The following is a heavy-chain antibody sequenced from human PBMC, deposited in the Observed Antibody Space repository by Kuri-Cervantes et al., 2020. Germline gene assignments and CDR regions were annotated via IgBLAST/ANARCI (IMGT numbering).Heavy chain of an antibody. J-gene: IGHJ2*01. CDR2: ICYDGSNT. V-gene: IGHV3-30*18. Sequence: GGCLTPSCAASGFTFSSYGMHWVRQDPGKGLEWVAVICYDGSNTYYADSVKGRFTISRDNSNNSLYLHMNSLRAEDTALYYCAKDIVWWKLPTPGYFDLWGHGTMVTVSS. CDR1: GFTFSSYG. D-gene: IGHD1-26*01. CDR3: AKDIVWWKLPTPGYFDL.